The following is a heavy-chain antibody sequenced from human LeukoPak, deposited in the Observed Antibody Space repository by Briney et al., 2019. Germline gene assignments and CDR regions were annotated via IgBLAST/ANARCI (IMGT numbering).Heavy chain of an antibody. CDR2: IKSKADGGTT. V-gene: IGHV3-15*01. CDR1: GFTFSNAW. J-gene: IGHJ4*02. CDR3: TTTYVWGSYRYDDY. Sequence: PGGSLRLSCAASGFTFSNAWMSWVRQAPGKGLGWVGRIKSKADGGTTDYAAPVKGRFTISRDDSKNTLYLQMNSLKTEDTAVYYCTTTYVWGSYRYDDYWGQGTLVTVSS. D-gene: IGHD3-16*02.